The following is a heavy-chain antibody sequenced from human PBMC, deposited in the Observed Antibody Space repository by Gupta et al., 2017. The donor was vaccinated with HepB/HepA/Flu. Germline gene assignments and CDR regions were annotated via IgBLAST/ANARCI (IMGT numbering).Heavy chain of an antibody. D-gene: IGHD2-21*02. Sequence: QVQLVESGGGVVQPGRSLRLSCAASGFTFSSYAMHLVRQAPGKGLEWVAVISYDGSNKYYADSVKGRFTISRDNSKNTLYLQMNSLRAEDTAVYYCAREVVTTPPYYYGMDVWGQGTTVTVSS. CDR1: GFTFSSYA. J-gene: IGHJ6*02. V-gene: IGHV3-30-3*01. CDR2: ISYDGSNK. CDR3: AREVVTTPPYYYGMDV.